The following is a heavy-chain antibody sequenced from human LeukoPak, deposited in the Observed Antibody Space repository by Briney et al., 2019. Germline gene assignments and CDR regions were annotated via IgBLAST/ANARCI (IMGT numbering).Heavy chain of an antibody. CDR1: GYTFTSYY. D-gene: IGHD2-2*01. J-gene: IGHJ4*02. Sequence: ASVKVSCTASGYTFTSYYMHWVRQAPGQGLEWMGIINPSGGSTSYAQKFQGRVTITRDTSTSTVYMELSSLRSEDTAVYYCARDAVVVVPAADRYYFDYWGQGTLVTVSS. CDR2: INPSGGST. V-gene: IGHV1-46*01. CDR3: ARDAVVVVPAADRYYFDY.